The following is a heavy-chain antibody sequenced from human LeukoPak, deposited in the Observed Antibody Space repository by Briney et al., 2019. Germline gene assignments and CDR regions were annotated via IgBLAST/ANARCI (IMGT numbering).Heavy chain of an antibody. V-gene: IGHV3-21*01. CDR2: ISSSSSYI. Sequence: GGSLRLSCAASGFTFSSYSMNWVRQAPGKGLEWVSSISSSSSYIYYADSVKGRFTISRDNAKNSLYLQMNSLRAEDTAVHYCARDWRFLEWLSFDYWGQGTLVTVSS. CDR3: ARDWRFLEWLSFDY. J-gene: IGHJ4*02. D-gene: IGHD3-3*01. CDR1: GFTFSSYS.